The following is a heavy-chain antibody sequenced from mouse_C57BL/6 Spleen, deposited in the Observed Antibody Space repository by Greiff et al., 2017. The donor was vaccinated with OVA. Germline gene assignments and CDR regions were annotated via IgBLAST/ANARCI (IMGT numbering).Heavy chain of an antibody. V-gene: IGHV1-52*01. Sequence: VQLQQPGAELVRPGSSVKLSCKASGYTFTSYWMHWVKQRPIQGLEWIGNIDPSDSETHYNQKFKDKATLTVDKSSSTAYMQLSSRTSEDSAVYYCARNGYDYGVDYWGQGTTLTVSS. CDR3: ARNGYDYGVDY. D-gene: IGHD2-4*01. CDR2: IDPSDSET. CDR1: GYTFTSYW. J-gene: IGHJ2*01.